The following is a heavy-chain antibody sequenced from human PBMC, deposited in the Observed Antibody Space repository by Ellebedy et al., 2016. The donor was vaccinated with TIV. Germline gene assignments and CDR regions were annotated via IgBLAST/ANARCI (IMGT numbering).Heavy chain of an antibody. CDR2: IIPVSGTT. Sequence: AASVKVSCKASGGSFSSYAISWVRQAPGQGPEWMGGIIPVSGTTKYTQSFQDRVTITADTSTSTVYMELTSLRSEDTAIYYCAKEAYCSSTSCYYQGYGMDVWGQGTTVTVS. J-gene: IGHJ6*02. CDR3: AKEAYCSSTSCYYQGYGMDV. V-gene: IGHV1-69*06. CDR1: GGSFSSYA. D-gene: IGHD2-2*01.